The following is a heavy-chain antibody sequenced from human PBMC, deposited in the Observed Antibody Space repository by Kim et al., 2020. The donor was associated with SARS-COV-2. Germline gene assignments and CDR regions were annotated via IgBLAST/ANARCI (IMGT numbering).Heavy chain of an antibody. J-gene: IGHJ6*02. V-gene: IGHV1-69*13. CDR2: ISPIFGTA. CDR3: ARALICSGGSCYSRNYYYYGMDV. D-gene: IGHD2-15*01. Sequence: SVKVSCKASGCTFSSYAINWVRQAPGQGLEWMGGISPIFGTANYAQKLQGRVTITADESTSTAYMELSSLRSDDTAVYYCARALICSGGSCYSRNYYYYGMDVWGQGTTVTVSS. CDR1: GCTFSSYA.